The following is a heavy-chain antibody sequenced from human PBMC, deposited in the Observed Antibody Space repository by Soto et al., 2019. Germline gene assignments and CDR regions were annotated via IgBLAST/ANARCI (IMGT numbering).Heavy chain of an antibody. CDR2: IIPIFGTA. Sequence: SVKVSCKASGGTFSSYAISWVRQAPGQGLEWMGGIIPIFGTANYAQKFQGRVTITADKSTSTAYMELSSLRSEDTVVYYCARGGFEMATIPYYYGMDVWGQGTTVTVSS. V-gene: IGHV1-69*06. CDR1: GGTFSSYA. CDR3: ARGGFEMATIPYYYGMDV. D-gene: IGHD5-12*01. J-gene: IGHJ6*02.